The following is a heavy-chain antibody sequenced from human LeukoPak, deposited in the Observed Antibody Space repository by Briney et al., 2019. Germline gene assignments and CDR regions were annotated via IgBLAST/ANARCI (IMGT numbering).Heavy chain of an antibody. Sequence: PSETLSLTCSVSGYSLSSGYYWGWIRQPPGKGLEWIGSIYHSGSTYYNPSLKSRVTISVDTPKNQFSLKLSSVTAADTAVYYCARLPTMVRGVRRSDYYYGMDVWGQGTTVTVSS. CDR1: GYSLSSGYY. D-gene: IGHD3-10*01. J-gene: IGHJ6*02. CDR3: ARLPTMVRGVRRSDYYYGMDV. CDR2: IYHSGST. V-gene: IGHV4-38-2*01.